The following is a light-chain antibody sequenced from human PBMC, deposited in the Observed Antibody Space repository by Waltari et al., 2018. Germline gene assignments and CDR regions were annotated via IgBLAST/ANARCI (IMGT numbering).Light chain of an antibody. V-gene: IGKV3-20*01. J-gene: IGKJ1*01. CDR1: QRVGTSI. CDR2: RAS. CDR3: QQHGTLPAT. Sequence: EIVLTQSPGTASLSPGERVPLSCRASQRVGTSILAWYQQKPGQAPRLVIYRASRRATGIPDRFSGSGSGTDFSLTISRLEPEDFAVYYCQQHGTLPATFGQGTKVEIK.